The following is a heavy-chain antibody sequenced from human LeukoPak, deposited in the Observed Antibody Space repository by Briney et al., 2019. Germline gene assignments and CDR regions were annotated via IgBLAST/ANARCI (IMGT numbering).Heavy chain of an antibody. V-gene: IGHV1-46*01. D-gene: IGHD4-11*01. CDR3: ARVMTTVTTKGYYFDY. J-gene: IGHJ4*02. Sequence: ASVKVSCKASGYTFTSYYMHWVRQAPGQGLEWMGIINPSGGTTNYAQKFQGRVTITADESTSTAYMELSSLRSEDTAVYYCARVMTTVTTKGYYFDYWGQGTLVTVSS. CDR2: INPSGGTT. CDR1: GYTFTSYY.